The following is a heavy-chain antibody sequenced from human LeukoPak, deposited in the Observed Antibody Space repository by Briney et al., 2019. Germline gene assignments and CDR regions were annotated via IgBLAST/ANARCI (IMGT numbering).Heavy chain of an antibody. CDR3: AGTPNYYGSGSYPTAHWFDP. CDR1: GGTFSSYA. CDR2: IIPILVIA. J-gene: IGHJ5*02. V-gene: IGHV1-69*04. D-gene: IGHD3-10*01. Sequence: SVKVSCKASGGTFSSYAISWVRQAPGQGLEWMGRIIPILVIANYAQKFQGRVTITADKSTSTAYMELRSLRSEDTAVYYCAGTPNYYGSGSYPTAHWFDPWGQGTLVTVSS.